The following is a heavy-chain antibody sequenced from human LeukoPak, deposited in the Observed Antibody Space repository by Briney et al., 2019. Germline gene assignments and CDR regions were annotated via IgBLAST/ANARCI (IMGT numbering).Heavy chain of an antibody. CDR3: AKKQTIVRGYRGYEP. CDR1: GFTFTSYA. D-gene: IGHD5-12*01. V-gene: IGHV3-23*01. Sequence: PGGSLTLSWTASGFTFTSYAISWVRQAPGQGLEWVSSISGSGGSTNYADSVKGRFTISTDNSKNTLYLQMNSLRAEDTAVYYCAKKQTIVRGYRGYEPWGQGTLVTVSS. J-gene: IGHJ5*02. CDR2: ISGSGGST.